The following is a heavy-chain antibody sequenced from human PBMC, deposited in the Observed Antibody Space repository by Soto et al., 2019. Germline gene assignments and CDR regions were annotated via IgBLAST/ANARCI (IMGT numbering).Heavy chain of an antibody. CDR2: ISGSGSST. J-gene: IGHJ4*02. D-gene: IGHD6-13*01. CDR1: GFTFSSYA. V-gene: IGHV3-23*01. Sequence: LRISCAAPGFTFSSYAMSLVRQGPGKGLEWVSAISGSGSSTYYADSVKGQFTISRDNSKNTLYLQMNGLRAEDTAVYYCAKDLYSSSWPIFDYWGQGTLVTVSS. CDR3: AKDLYSSSWPIFDY.